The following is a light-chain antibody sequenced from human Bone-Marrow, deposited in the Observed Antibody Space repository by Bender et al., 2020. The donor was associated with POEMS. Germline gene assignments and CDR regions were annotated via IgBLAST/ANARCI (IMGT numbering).Light chain of an antibody. CDR2: GYN. CDR3: QSYDNSLGGWV. V-gene: IGLV1-40*01. Sequence: QSVLTPPPSESGAPGQRVTISCTGSSSNTGSGYDINWYQHLPGTAPKLLIYGYNNRPSGVPDRFSGSKSGTSASLAITGLQAEDEGDYYCQSYDNSLGGWVFGGGTKLTVL. CDR1: SSNTGSGYD. J-gene: IGLJ3*02.